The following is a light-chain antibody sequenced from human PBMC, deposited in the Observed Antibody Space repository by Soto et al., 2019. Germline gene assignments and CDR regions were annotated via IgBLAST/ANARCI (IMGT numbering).Light chain of an antibody. Sequence: EIVLTQSPGTLSLSPGDRATLSCRASQSVNSNYLAWYQRKPGQAPRLLIYGASNRATDIPYRVSASGSGTDFPLTITRLEAEDFAVYYCQQYDRTPPTFGQGTKVEVK. CDR3: QQYDRTPPT. J-gene: IGKJ1*01. CDR2: GAS. V-gene: IGKV3-20*01. CDR1: QSVNSNY.